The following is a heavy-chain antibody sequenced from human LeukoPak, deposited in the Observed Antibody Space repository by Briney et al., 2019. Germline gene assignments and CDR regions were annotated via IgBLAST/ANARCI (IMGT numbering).Heavy chain of an antibody. Sequence: SVKVSCKVSGGTFSSYAISWVRQAPGQGLEWMGGIIPIFGTANYAQKFQGRVTITADESTSTAYMELSSLRSEDTAVYYCARDRYSSSNWFDPWGQGTLVTVSS. CDR1: GGTFSSYA. V-gene: IGHV1-69*13. D-gene: IGHD6-13*01. CDR2: IIPIFGTA. J-gene: IGHJ5*02. CDR3: ARDRYSSSNWFDP.